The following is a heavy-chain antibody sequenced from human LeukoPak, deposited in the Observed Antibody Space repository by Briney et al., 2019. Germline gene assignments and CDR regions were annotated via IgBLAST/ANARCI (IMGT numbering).Heavy chain of an antibody. V-gene: IGHV3-7*01. D-gene: IGHD2-21*01. CDR2: INRDGSEK. CDR1: GFTFSFYW. CDR3: ARHIETYYDY. Sequence: PGGSLRLSCAASGFTFSFYWMSWVRQAPGKGLEWVANINRDGSEKYYVDSVKGRFTISRDNAKNSLSLQMNSLRAEDTAVYYCARHIETYYDYWGQGTLVTVSS. J-gene: IGHJ4*02.